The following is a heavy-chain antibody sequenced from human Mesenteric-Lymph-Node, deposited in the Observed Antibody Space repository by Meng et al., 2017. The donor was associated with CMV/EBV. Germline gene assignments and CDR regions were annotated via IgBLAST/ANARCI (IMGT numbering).Heavy chain of an antibody. CDR2: ISWNSGSI. V-gene: IGHV3-9*01. CDR3: ARDLPWYYFDY. Sequence: GGSLRLSCAASGFTFDDYAMHWVRQAPGKGLEWVSGISWNSGSIGYADSVKGRFTISRDNAKNSLYLQMNSLRAEDTAVYYCARDLPWYYFDYWGQGTLVTVSS. CDR1: GFTFDDYA. J-gene: IGHJ4*02. D-gene: IGHD4-23*01.